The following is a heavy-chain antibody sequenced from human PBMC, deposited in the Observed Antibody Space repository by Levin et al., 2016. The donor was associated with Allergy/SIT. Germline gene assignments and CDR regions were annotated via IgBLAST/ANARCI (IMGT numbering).Heavy chain of an antibody. Sequence: ASVKVSCKASGYTFTSYDINWVRQATGQGLEWMGWMNSNSGDTGYARKFQGRVTMTRDTSTSTVYMEPSSLRSEDTAVYYCARGNWGGTFDYWGQGTLVTVSS. J-gene: IGHJ4*02. CDR3: ARGNWGGTFDY. D-gene: IGHD7-27*01. CDR1: GYTFTSYD. CDR2: MNSNSGDT. V-gene: IGHV1-8*01.